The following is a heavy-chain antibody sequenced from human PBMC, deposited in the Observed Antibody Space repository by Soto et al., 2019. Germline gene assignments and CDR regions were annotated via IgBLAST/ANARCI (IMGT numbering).Heavy chain of an antibody. V-gene: IGHV3-23*01. CDR2: ISISGGGT. CDR1: GFTFSTYA. J-gene: IGHJ4*02. Sequence: GGSLRLSCAASGFTFSTYAMSWVRQAPGKGLEWISAISISGGGTYYADSVKGRFTISRDNSNNTLILQMNSLRAEDTAIYYCAKDITSAGLDHWGQGTMVTVSS. CDR3: AKDITSAGLDH. D-gene: IGHD6-13*01.